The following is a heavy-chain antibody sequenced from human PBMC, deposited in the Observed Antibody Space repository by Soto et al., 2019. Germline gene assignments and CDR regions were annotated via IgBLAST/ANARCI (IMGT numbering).Heavy chain of an antibody. V-gene: IGHV1-18*04. J-gene: IGHJ4*02. CDR2: ISAYNGNT. CDR3: ARDYGYCNNGVCFYYFDY. D-gene: IGHD2-8*01. CDR1: GYTFTSYG. Sequence: GASVKVSCKASGYTFTSYGISWVRQAPGQGLEWMGWISAYNGNTNYAQKLQGRVTMTTDTSTSTAYMELRSLRSDDTAVYYCARDYGYCNNGVCFYYFDYWGQGTLVTVSS.